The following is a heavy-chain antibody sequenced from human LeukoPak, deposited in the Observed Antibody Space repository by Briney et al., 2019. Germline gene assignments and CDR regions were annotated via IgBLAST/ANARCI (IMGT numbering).Heavy chain of an antibody. J-gene: IGHJ4*02. CDR1: GFTFSSYA. V-gene: IGHV3-30-3*01. Sequence: GGSLRLSCAASGFTFSSYAMHWVRQAPGKGLEWVAVISYDGSNKYYADSVKGRFTISRDNSKNTLYLQMNSLRAEDTAVYYCARGGGYRADDYWGQGTLVTVSS. CDR2: ISYDGSNK. CDR3: ARGGGYRADDY. D-gene: IGHD5-18*01.